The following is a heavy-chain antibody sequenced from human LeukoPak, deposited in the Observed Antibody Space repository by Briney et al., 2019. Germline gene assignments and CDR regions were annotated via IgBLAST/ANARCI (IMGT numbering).Heavy chain of an antibody. CDR2: IDSSSRTT. Sequence: GGSLRLSCAASGFTFRTYSMNWVRQAPGKGLGWVSFIDSSSRTTFYADSVKGRFTISRDNAKNSLFLQMNSLRAEDTAVYYCARKVPSQVITDYFDYWGQGTLVTVSS. V-gene: IGHV3-48*04. CDR3: ARKVPSQVITDYFDY. D-gene: IGHD3-16*01. CDR1: GFTFRTYS. J-gene: IGHJ4*02.